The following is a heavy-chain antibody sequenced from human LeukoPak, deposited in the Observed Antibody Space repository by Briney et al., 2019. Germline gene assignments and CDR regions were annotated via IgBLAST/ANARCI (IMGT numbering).Heavy chain of an antibody. CDR1: EFTFSSYS. V-gene: IGHV3-21*01. J-gene: IGHJ4*02. CDR2: ISSSGTYV. D-gene: IGHD3-10*01. CDR3: ARDTGAWFGDPRADY. Sequence: GGSLRLSCAASEFTFSSYSMNWVRQAPGKGMEWVSSISSSGTYVYYADSVKGRFTISRDNAKNSLYLQMNSLRAEDTAVYFCARDTGAWFGDPRADYWGQGTLVTVSS.